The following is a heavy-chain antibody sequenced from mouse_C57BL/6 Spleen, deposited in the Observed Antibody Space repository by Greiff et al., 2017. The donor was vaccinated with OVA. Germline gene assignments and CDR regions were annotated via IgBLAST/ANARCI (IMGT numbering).Heavy chain of an antibody. D-gene: IGHD2-4*01. J-gene: IGHJ1*03. Sequence: QVQLQQPGAELVRPGSSVKLSCKASGYTFTSYWMHWVKQRPIQGLEWIGNIDPSDSETHYNQKFKDKATLTVDKSSSTAYMQLSSLTSEDSAVDYCARYHYDYVYFDVWGTGTTVTVSS. CDR3: ARYHYDYVYFDV. CDR2: IDPSDSET. V-gene: IGHV1-52*01. CDR1: GYTFTSYW.